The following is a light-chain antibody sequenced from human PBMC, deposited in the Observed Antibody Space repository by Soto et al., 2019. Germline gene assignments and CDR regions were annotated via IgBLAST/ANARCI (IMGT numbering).Light chain of an antibody. Sequence: QSVLTQPASVSGSPGQSITISCTGTSSDVGAYDYVSWHQQHPGKAPKLIIYEVSNRPSGVSNRFSGSKSGNTASLTISGLQAEDEADYYCNSYTSSSTGVFGGGTKLTVL. CDR2: EVS. CDR3: NSYTSSSTGV. J-gene: IGLJ2*01. CDR1: SSDVGAYDY. V-gene: IGLV2-14*01.